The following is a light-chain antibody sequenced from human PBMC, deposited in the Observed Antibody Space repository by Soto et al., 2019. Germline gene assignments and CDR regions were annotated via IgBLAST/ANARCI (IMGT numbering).Light chain of an antibody. CDR3: QQYDNWPLT. CDR2: AAS. V-gene: IGKV3-15*01. J-gene: IGKJ4*01. CDR1: QSVSSN. Sequence: EIVMTQSPVTLSVSPGERATLSCRASQSVSSNLAWYRQKPGQAPRLLIYAASTRATGIPVRFGGSGSGTEFTLTISSLQSEDFAVYYCQQYDNWPLTFGGGTKVDI.